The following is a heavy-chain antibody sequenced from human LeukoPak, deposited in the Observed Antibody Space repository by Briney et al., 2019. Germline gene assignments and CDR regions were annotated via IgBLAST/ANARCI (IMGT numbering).Heavy chain of an antibody. CDR3: ARDVWLGQNRFFDY. CDR2: IRYDGTEQ. V-gene: IGHV3-33*01. CDR1: GFTFSRYG. Sequence: GGSLRLSCAGSGFTFSRYGIHWVRPAPGKGLQWVAVIRYDGTEQSYADSVKGRFTISRDNSKNTVYLQMNSLRAEDTATYYCARDVWLGQNRFFDYWGQGTLVTVSS. J-gene: IGHJ4*02. D-gene: IGHD3-10*01.